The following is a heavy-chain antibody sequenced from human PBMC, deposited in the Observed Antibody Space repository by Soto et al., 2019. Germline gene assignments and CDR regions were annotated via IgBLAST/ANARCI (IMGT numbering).Heavy chain of an antibody. D-gene: IGHD6-13*01. CDR2: TRNKANSYTT. Sequence: PGGSLILSCAASGFTFIDHYMDWVRQAPGKGLEWVGRTRNKANSYTTEYAASVKGRFTISRDDSKNSLYLQMNSLKTEDTAVYYCARNSEHFDSWGQGVLVSVSS. CDR3: ARNSEHFDS. CDR1: GFTFIDHY. V-gene: IGHV3-72*01. J-gene: IGHJ4*02.